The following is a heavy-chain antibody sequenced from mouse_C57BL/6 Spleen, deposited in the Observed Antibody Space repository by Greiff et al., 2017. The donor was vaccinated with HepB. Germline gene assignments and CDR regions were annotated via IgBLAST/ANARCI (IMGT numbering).Heavy chain of an antibody. CDR3: TRREGYFDV. CDR1: GYTFTDYE. Sequence: VHLVESGAELVRPGASVTLSCKASGYTFTDYEMHWVKQTPVHGLEWIGAIDPETGGTAYNQKFKGKAILTADKSSSTAYMELRSLTSEDSAVYYCTRREGYFDVCGTGTTVTVSS. J-gene: IGHJ1*03. CDR2: IDPETGGT. V-gene: IGHV1-15*01.